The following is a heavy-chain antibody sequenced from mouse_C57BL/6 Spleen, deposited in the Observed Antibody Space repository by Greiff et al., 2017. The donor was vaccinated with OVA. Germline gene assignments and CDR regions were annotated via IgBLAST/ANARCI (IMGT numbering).Heavy chain of an antibody. CDR1: GYAFSSSW. CDR2: IYPGDGDT. Sequence: VKLQESGPELVKPGASVKISCKASGYAFSSSWMNWVKQRPGKGLEWIGRIYPGDGDTNYNGKFKGKATLTADKSSSTAYMQLSSLTSEDSAVYFCATAQATDAMDYWGQGTSVTVSS. J-gene: IGHJ4*01. D-gene: IGHD3-2*02. V-gene: IGHV1-82*01. CDR3: ATAQATDAMDY.